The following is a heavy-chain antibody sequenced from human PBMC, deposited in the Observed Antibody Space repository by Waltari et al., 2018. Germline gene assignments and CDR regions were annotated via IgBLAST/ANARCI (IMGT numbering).Heavy chain of an antibody. V-gene: IGHV4-39*07. CDR3: ARDLADDFWSGYYVNWFDP. Sequence: QLQLQESGPGLVKPSETLSLTCTVSGGSISSSSYYWGWIRQPPGKGLEWIGSIYYSGSTYYNPSLKSRVTISVDTSKNQFSLKLSSVTAADTAVYYCARDLADDFWSGYYVNWFDPWGQGTLVTVSS. CDR1: GGSISSSSYY. J-gene: IGHJ5*02. CDR2: IYYSGST. D-gene: IGHD3-3*01.